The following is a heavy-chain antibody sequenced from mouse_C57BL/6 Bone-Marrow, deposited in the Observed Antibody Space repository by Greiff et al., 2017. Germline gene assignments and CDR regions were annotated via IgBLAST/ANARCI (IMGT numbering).Heavy chain of an antibody. J-gene: IGHJ4*01. CDR1: GFSLTSYG. Sequence: VKVVESGPGLVAPSQSLSITCTVSGFSLTSYGVHWVRQPPGKGLEWLGVIWAGGSTNYNSALMSRLSISKDNSKSQVFLKMNSLQTDDTAMYYCARDRENAMDYWGQGTSVTVSS. CDR2: IWAGGST. D-gene: IGHD3-3*01. CDR3: ARDRENAMDY. V-gene: IGHV2-9*02.